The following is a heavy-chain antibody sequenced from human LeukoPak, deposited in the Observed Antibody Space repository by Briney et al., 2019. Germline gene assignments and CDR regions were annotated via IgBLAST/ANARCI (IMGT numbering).Heavy chain of an antibody. CDR2: ISGSGGST. CDR1: GFTFSSYA. CDR3: ARANWGSVYFDC. V-gene: IGHV3-23*01. Sequence: GGSLRLSCAASGFTFSSYAMSWVRQAPGKGLEWVSAISGSGGSTYYADSVKGRFTISRDNSKNTLYLQMNSLRAEDTAVYYCARANWGSVYFDCWGQGTLVTVFS. D-gene: IGHD7-27*01. J-gene: IGHJ4*02.